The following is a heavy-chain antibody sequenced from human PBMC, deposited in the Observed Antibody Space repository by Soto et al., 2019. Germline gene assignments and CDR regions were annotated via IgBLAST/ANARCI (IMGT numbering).Heavy chain of an antibody. Sequence: PSETLSLTCGVSGGPLSGVYWSWIRQPPGKGLEWIGGVNHRGSANYNPSLESRVTMSVDTSKNQFSLKLTSVTAADSSLCYCARASFGVGGTCRFGHWYGSCGTGNLVTLCS. V-gene: IGHV4-34*01. D-gene: IGHD3-16*01. J-gene: IGHJ5*01. CDR3: ARASFGVGGTCRFGHWYGS. CDR2: VNHRGSA. CDR1: GGPLSGVY.